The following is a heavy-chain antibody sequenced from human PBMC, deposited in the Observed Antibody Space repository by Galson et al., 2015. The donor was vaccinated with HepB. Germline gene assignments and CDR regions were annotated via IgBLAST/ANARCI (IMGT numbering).Heavy chain of an antibody. D-gene: IGHD3-9*01. V-gene: IGHV3-30*04. J-gene: IGHJ3*02. CDR1: GFTFSSYA. CDR3: ARDLTYYDILTGYYTVSDAFDI. Sequence: SLRLSCAASGFTFSSYAMHWVRQAPGKGLEWVAVISYDGSNKYYADSVKGRFTISRDNSKNTLYLQMNSLRAEDTAVYYCARDLTYYDILTGYYTVSDAFDIWGQGTMVTVSS. CDR2: ISYDGSNK.